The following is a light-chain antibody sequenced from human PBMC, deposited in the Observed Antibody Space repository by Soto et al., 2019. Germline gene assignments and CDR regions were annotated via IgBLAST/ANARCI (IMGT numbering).Light chain of an antibody. J-gene: IGKJ2*01. CDR1: QSVISSY. CDR2: AAS. CDR3: QHYGPSTPTYT. Sequence: EIVLTQSPGTLSLSPGERATLSCRASQSVISSYLGWYQQKPGQAPRLLIYAASNRATGIPDRFSGSGSGTDLTLTISSLEPEDFAVYYCQHYGPSTPTYTFGQGTKLEI. V-gene: IGKV3-20*01.